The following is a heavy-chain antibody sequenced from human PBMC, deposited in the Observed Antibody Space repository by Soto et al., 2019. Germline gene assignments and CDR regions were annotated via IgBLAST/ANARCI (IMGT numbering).Heavy chain of an antibody. CDR2: IIPIFGAT. Sequence: QVQLVQSGAEVKKPGFAVKVSCKASGGTFSSETISWVRQAPGQGLEWMGGIIPIFGATTYAQKFQGRVTITADESTRTVYMELRSLRSDDTAVYYCATELGDNPASPFDAWGQGTLVTVSS. D-gene: IGHD2-21*01. J-gene: IGHJ4*02. CDR3: ATELGDNPASPFDA. CDR1: GGTFSSET. V-gene: IGHV1-69*01.